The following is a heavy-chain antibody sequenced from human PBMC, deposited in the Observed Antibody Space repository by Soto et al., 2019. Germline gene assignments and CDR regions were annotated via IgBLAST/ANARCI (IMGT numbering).Heavy chain of an antibody. D-gene: IGHD2-15*01. J-gene: IGHJ4*02. CDR2: IYWDDDK. CDR3: AHRPSYCSGGSCYSGFDY. Sequence: QITLKESGPTRVKPTQTLTLTCTFSGFSLITSGVGVGWIRQPPGKALEWLALIYWDDDKRYSPSLKSRLTITKDTSKNQVVLTMTNMDPVDTATYYCAHRPSYCSGGSCYSGFDYWGQGTLVTVSS. V-gene: IGHV2-5*02. CDR1: GFSLITSGVG.